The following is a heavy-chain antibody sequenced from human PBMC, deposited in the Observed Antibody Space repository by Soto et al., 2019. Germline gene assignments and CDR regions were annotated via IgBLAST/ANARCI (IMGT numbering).Heavy chain of an antibody. Sequence: HPGGSLRLSCAASGFTFDDYAMHWVRQAPGKGLEWVSGISWNSGSIGYADSVKGRFTISRDNAKNSLYLQMNSLRAEDTALYYCAKDRGSGSYSYVEAFDIWGQGTMVTVSS. CDR2: ISWNSGSI. D-gene: IGHD1-26*01. CDR3: AKDRGSGSYSYVEAFDI. V-gene: IGHV3-9*01. CDR1: GFTFDDYA. J-gene: IGHJ3*02.